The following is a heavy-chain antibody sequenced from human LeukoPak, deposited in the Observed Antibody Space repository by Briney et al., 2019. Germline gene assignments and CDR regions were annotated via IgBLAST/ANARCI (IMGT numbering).Heavy chain of an antibody. CDR2: IIPIFGTA. J-gene: IGHJ1*01. V-gene: IGHV1-69*13. Sequence: ASVKVSCKASGGTFSSYAISWVRQAPGQGLEWMGGIIPIFGTANYAQKFQGRATITADESTSTAYMELSSLRSEDTAVYYCARDDSSGYYPRKYFQHWGQGTLVTVSS. CDR3: ARDDSSGYYPRKYFQH. CDR1: GGTFSSYA. D-gene: IGHD3-22*01.